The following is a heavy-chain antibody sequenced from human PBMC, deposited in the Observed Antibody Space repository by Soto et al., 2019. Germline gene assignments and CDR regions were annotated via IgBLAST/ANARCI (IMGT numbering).Heavy chain of an antibody. Sequence: QVQLVQSGAEVKKPGSSVKVSCKASGGTFSSYAISWVRQAPGQGLEWMGGIIPIFGTANYAQKFQGRVTITADKSTRTAYMELSSLRSKDTAVYYCASIGSSSEIDYYYYCMSVWGPGTTVTVSS. D-gene: IGHD6-6*01. J-gene: IGHJ6*02. CDR3: ASIGSSSEIDYYYYCMSV. CDR1: GGTFSSYA. V-gene: IGHV1-69*06. CDR2: IIPIFGTA.